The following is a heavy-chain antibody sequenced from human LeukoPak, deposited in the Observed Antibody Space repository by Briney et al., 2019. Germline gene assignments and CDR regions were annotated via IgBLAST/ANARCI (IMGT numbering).Heavy chain of an antibody. CDR3: LRYNYGYYFDC. V-gene: IGHV3-48*01. CDR2: ISGSSNSI. Sequence: GGSLRLSCAASGFSFSSYGMHWVRQAPGKGLEWISYISGSSNSIYYADSVKGRFTISRDNAKNSLYLQMNSLRAEDTAVYYCLRYNYGYYFDCWGQGTLVTVSS. D-gene: IGHD5-18*01. CDR1: GFSFSSYG. J-gene: IGHJ4*02.